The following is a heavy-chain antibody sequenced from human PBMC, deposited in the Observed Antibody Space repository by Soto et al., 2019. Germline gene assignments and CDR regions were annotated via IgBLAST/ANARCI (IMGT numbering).Heavy chain of an antibody. CDR1: GGSYSGHY. J-gene: IGHJ6*03. D-gene: IGHD6-13*01. V-gene: IGHV4-34*12. Sequence: QVQLQQWGAGLLKPSETLSLTCAVYGGSYSGHYWSWIRQPTGTGLEWSGEIFHSGSTNYNPSLKSRVTIPVNTSTKQISLKPSSVTATDTAVYYCAGKSDNSSSGDSSRWYPTYYYYYMDVWGKGTTVTVSS. CDR2: IFHSGST. CDR3: AGKSDNSSSGDSSRWYPTYYYYYMDV.